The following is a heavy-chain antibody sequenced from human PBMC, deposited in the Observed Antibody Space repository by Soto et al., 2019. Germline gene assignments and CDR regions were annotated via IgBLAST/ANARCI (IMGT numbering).Heavy chain of an antibody. CDR3: ASDSDGYYSLRHLY. V-gene: IGHV4-4*02. CDR2: IYHSGST. CDR1: GGSISSSNW. D-gene: IGHD1-26*01. J-gene: IGHJ4*01. Sequence: PSETLSLTCAVSGGSISSSNWWSWVRQPPGKGLEWIGEIYHSGSTNYNPSLKSRVTISVDKSKIQFSLKLSSLTAAYSPFFYCASDSDGYYSLRHLYWVHGTLFTVSS.